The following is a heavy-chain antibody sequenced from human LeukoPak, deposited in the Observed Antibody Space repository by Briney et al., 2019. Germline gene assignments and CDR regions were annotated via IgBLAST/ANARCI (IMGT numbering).Heavy chain of an antibody. CDR2: ISGSGGST. CDR1: GFTFSSYA. CDR3: AKAAYCSSTSCSDEYYYYYYGMDV. V-gene: IGHV3-23*01. Sequence: GGSLRLSCAASGFTFSSYAMSWVREAPGKGLDWGSAISGSGGSTYYADSVKGRFTISRDNSKNTLYLQMNSLRAEDTAVYYCAKAAYCSSTSCSDEYYYYYYGMDVWGQGTTVTVSS. D-gene: IGHD2-2*01. J-gene: IGHJ6*02.